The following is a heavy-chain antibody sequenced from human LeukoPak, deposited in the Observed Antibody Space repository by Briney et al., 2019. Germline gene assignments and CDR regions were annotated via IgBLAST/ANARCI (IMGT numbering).Heavy chain of an antibody. D-gene: IGHD6-25*01. CDR3: ARGGQVGGYAPTLDY. V-gene: IGHV3-30*04. J-gene: IGHJ4*02. CDR2: ISYDGSNK. Sequence: PGGSLRLSCAASGFTFSSYAMHWVRQAPGKGLEWVAVISYDGSNKYYADSVKGRFTISRDNSKNTLYLQMNSLRAEDTAVYYCARGGQVGGYAPTLDYWGQGTLVTVSS. CDR1: GFTFSSYA.